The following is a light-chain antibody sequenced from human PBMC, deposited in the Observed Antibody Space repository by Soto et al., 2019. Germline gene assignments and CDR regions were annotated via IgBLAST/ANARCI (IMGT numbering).Light chain of an antibody. CDR2: KVS. Sequence: DVVMTQSPLSLPVTLGQPASISCRSSQSLVYSDGKTYLNWFQQRPGQSPRRLIYKVSNRDSGVPDRFSGSWSGTDFTLKISRVEAEDVGVYYCMQGTHWPPYTFGQGTKLEIK. CDR3: MQGTHWPPYT. V-gene: IGKV2-30*01. J-gene: IGKJ2*01. CDR1: QSLVYSDGKTY.